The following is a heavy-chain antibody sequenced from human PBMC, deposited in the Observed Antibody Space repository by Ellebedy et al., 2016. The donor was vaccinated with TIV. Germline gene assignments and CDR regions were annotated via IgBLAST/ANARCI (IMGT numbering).Heavy chain of an antibody. CDR3: ATDGSYGDYRSPTHAFVM. Sequence: GGSLRLSCTASGFTLNNYWMTWVRQAPGKGLEWVANINEDGTKKYYVDSVKGRFTISRDIAGNSLYLQMSSLRVEDTAVYYCATDGSYGDYRSPTHAFVMWGQGTMVAVSS. D-gene: IGHD4-17*01. CDR2: INEDGTKK. CDR1: GFTLNNYW. V-gene: IGHV3-7*01. J-gene: IGHJ3*02.